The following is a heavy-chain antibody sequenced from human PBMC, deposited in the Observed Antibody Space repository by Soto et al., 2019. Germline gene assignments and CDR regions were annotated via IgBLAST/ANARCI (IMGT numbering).Heavy chain of an antibody. Sequence: QVQLQQWGAGLLKPSETLSLTCAVYGGSFSGYYWSWIRQPPGKGLEWIGEINHSGSTNYNPSLKSRVTISVDTSKNQFSLKLSSVTAADTAVYYCARGLGPIAAAGKNAFDIWGQGTMVTVSS. V-gene: IGHV4-34*01. J-gene: IGHJ3*02. CDR3: ARGLGPIAAAGKNAFDI. D-gene: IGHD6-13*01. CDR2: INHSGST. CDR1: GGSFSGYY.